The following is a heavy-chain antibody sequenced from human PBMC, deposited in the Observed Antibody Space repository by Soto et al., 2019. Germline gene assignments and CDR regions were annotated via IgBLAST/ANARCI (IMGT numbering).Heavy chain of an antibody. CDR3: ARSDLGDY. J-gene: IGHJ4*02. V-gene: IGHV1-18*01. Sequence: QVQLVQSGAEVKKPGASVKVSCKTSGYTFTTYGIHWVRQAPGQGLEWMGWINAYNGNTHYAPKVQGRVTLTTDTSTPTAYVELRSLRSDDTAVYYCARSDLGDYWGQGTLVTVSS. D-gene: IGHD2-21*02. CDR2: INAYNGNT. CDR1: GYTFTTYG.